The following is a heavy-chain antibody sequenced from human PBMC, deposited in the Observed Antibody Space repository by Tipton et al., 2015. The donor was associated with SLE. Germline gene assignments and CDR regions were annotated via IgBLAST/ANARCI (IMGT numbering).Heavy chain of an antibody. CDR2: IYYSGTAH. V-gene: IGHV4-39*07. D-gene: IGHD7-27*01. J-gene: IGHJ6*02. CDR1: GDSITRSSFY. CDR3: ARDNWVSRGNTWDFYGMDV. Sequence: TLSLTCTVSGDSITRSSFYWGWIRQPPGKGLEWIGSIYYSGTAHYENPSLKSRVTISIDTSNNQFSLRLTSVTAADTAVYYCARDNWVSRGNTWDFYGMDVWGQGTTVTVSS.